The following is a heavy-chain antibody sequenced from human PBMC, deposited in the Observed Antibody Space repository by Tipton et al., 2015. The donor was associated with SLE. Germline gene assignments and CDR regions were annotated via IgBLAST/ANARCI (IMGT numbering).Heavy chain of an antibody. CDR3: ARRGDGYNSAFDI. D-gene: IGHD5-24*01. CDR1: GGSFSGYY. Sequence: TLSLTCAVYGGSFSGYYWSWIRQPPGKGLEWIGEINHSGSTNYNPSLKSRVTISADKSISTAYLQWSSLKASDTAMYYCARRGDGYNSAFDIWGQGTMVTVSS. CDR2: INHSGST. J-gene: IGHJ3*02. V-gene: IGHV4-34*01.